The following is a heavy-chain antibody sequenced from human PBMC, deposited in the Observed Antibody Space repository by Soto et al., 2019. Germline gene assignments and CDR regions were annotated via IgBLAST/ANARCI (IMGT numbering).Heavy chain of an antibody. CDR2: IYYSGST. CDR3: ARLTIASRRAYHERLFDY. CDR1: DGSISSYY. J-gene: IGHJ4*02. D-gene: IGHD6-6*01. V-gene: IGHV4-59*08. Sequence: SETLSLTCTVSDGSISSYYWSWIRQPPGKGLEWIGYIYYSGSTNYNPSLKSRVTISVDTSKNQFSLKLSSVTAADTAVYYCARLTIASRRAYHERLFDYSGQGTPVPVSS.